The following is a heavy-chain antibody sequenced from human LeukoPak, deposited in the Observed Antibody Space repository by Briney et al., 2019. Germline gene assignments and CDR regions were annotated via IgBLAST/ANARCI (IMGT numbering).Heavy chain of an antibody. CDR3: ARDPTQYLRYGYFDY. CDR1: GFTFSIYW. J-gene: IGHJ4*02. V-gene: IGHV3-7*01. CDR2: IRPDGSEI. Sequence: GGSLRLSCAASGFTFSIYWMSWVRQAPGKGLEWVANIRPDGSEIYYGDSVKGRFTISRDNAKNSLYLQMDSLRAEDTAVYYCARDPTQYLRYGYFDYWGQGTLVTVSS. D-gene: IGHD4-11*01.